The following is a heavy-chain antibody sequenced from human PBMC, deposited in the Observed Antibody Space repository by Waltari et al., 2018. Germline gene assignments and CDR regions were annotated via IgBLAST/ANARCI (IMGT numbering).Heavy chain of an antibody. V-gene: IGHV4-38-2*01. CDR1: GYSISCGYY. D-gene: IGHD3-22*01. CDR3: ARLGYYDSSGISVGYFDY. Sequence: QVQLQESGPGLVKPSETLSLTCAVSGYSISCGYYWGWIRQPPGRGLEWIGSIYHSGRTYSNPPLKSRVTISVDTSKNQFSLKLSSVTAADTAVYDCARLGYYDSSGISVGYFDYWGQGTLVTVSS. J-gene: IGHJ4*02. CDR2: IYHSGRT.